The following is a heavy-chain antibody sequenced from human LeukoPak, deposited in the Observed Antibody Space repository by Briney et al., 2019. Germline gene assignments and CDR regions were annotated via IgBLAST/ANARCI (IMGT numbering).Heavy chain of an antibody. V-gene: IGHV3-21*01. CDR2: ISSSSSYI. CDR3: ARDYYYDILTGYFDY. Sequence: GGSLRLSCAASGFTFSSYSMNWVRQAPGKGLEWVSSISSSSSYIYYADSVKGRFTISRDNAKNPLYLQMNSLRAEDTAVYYCARDYYYDILTGYFDYWGQGTLVTVSS. D-gene: IGHD3-9*01. J-gene: IGHJ4*02. CDR1: GFTFSSYS.